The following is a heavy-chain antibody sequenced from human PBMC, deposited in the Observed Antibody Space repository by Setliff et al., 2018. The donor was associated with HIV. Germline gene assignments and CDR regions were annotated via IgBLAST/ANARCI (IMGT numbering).Heavy chain of an antibody. CDR2: IYTSGST. CDR1: GGSISSYS. D-gene: IGHD6-6*01. V-gene: IGHV4-4*08. Sequence: SETLSLTCTVSGGSISSYSWSWIRQPPGKGLEWIGYIYTSGSTNYNPSLKSRITISVDTSKNQFSLRLSSVTAADTAVYYCARSGSSSPYYFDYWGQGTLVTVSS. CDR3: ARSGSSSPYYFDY. J-gene: IGHJ4*02.